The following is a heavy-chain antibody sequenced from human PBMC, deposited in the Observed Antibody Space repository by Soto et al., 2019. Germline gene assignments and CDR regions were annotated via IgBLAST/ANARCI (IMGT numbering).Heavy chain of an antibody. Sequence: GESLKISCKGSGYSFTSYWIGWVRQMPGKGLEWMGIIYPGDSDTRYSPSFQGQVTISADKSISTAYLQWSSLKASDTAMYYCARNDDSSGYPTNLDYWGQGTLVTVSS. D-gene: IGHD3-22*01. CDR3: ARNDDSSGYPTNLDY. CDR2: IYPGDSDT. V-gene: IGHV5-51*01. CDR1: GYSFTSYW. J-gene: IGHJ4*02.